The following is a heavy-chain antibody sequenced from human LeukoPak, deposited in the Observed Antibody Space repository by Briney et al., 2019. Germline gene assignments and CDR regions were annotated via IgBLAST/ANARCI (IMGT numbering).Heavy chain of an antibody. Sequence: GGSLRLSCAASGFTFSSYAMSWVRQAPGKGLEWVSASSGSGGTTYYADSVKGRFTISRDNSKNTLYLQMNSLRAEDTAVYCCAKMYYDSSGHFDYWGQGTLVTVSS. V-gene: IGHV3-23*01. J-gene: IGHJ4*02. D-gene: IGHD3-22*01. CDR1: GFTFSSYA. CDR3: AKMYYDSSGHFDY. CDR2: SSGSGGTT.